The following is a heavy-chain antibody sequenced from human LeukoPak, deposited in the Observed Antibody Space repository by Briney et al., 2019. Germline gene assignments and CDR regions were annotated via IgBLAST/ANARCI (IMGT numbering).Heavy chain of an antibody. D-gene: IGHD6-19*01. CDR3: ARGSSGWYGIDY. CDR2: INIDGTST. V-gene: IGHV3-74*01. J-gene: IGHJ4*02. CDR1: GFTFSNYW. Sequence: GGSLTLSCAASGFTFSNYWMHWVRQVPGKGLVCVSRINIDGTSTSYADFVKCRFTISRDNAKNALYLQMNSLRAEDTAVYYCARGSSGWYGIDYWGQGALVNVSS.